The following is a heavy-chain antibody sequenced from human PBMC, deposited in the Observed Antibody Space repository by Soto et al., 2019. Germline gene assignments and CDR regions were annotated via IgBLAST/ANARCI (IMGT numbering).Heavy chain of an antibody. V-gene: IGHV4-39*01. CDR2: IYYSGST. Sequence: PSETLSLTCTVSGGSISSSSYYWGWIRQPPGKGLEWIGSIYYSGSTYYNPSLKSRVTISVDTSKNQFSLKLSSVTAADTAVYYCARRSIAAEDYWGQGTLVTVSS. D-gene: IGHD6-13*01. CDR1: GGSISSSSYY. CDR3: ARRSIAAEDY. J-gene: IGHJ4*02.